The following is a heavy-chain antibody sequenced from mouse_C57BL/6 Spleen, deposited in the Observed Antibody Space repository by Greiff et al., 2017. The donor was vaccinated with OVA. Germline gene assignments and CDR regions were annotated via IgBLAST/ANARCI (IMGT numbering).Heavy chain of an antibody. D-gene: IGHD1-1*01. V-gene: IGHV6-6*01. CDR1: GFTFSDAW. Sequence: EVQRVESGGGLVQPGGSMKLSCAASGFTFSDAWMDWVRQSPEKGLEWVAEIRNKANNHATYYAEYVKGRFTISIDDSKSSVYLQMNSLRAEDTVIYYCTRYYCSSYETWFAYWGQGTLVTVSA. CDR3: TRYYCSSYETWFAY. CDR2: IRNKANNHAT. J-gene: IGHJ3*01.